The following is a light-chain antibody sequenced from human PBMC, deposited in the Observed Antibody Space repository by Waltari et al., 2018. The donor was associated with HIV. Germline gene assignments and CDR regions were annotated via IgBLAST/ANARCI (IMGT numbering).Light chain of an antibody. CDR3: QQYGTSQWT. CDR2: GAS. J-gene: IGKJ1*01. Sequence: EIVLMQSPGTLSLSPGERAALSCRASQSVTSNYLAWYQQKPGRAPRLLISGASNRASGIPDRFSGSGAGTDFTLTISRLEPEDFAVYYCQQYGTSQWTFGRGTKVEI. V-gene: IGKV3-20*01. CDR1: QSVTSNY.